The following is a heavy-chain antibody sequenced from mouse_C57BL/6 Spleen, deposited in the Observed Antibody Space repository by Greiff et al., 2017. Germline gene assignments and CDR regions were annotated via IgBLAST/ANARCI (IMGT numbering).Heavy chain of an antibody. V-gene: IGHV14-4*01. CDR2: IDPENGDT. CDR1: CFNIKDDY. Sequence: EVQLQESGAELVRPGASVKLSCTASCFNIKDDYMHWVKQRPEQGLEWIGWIDPENGDTEYASKFQGKATITADTSSNTAYLQLSSLTSEDTAVYYCTTTPQATGFAYWGQGTLVTVSA. J-gene: IGHJ3*01. D-gene: IGHD3-2*02. CDR3: TTTPQATGFAY.